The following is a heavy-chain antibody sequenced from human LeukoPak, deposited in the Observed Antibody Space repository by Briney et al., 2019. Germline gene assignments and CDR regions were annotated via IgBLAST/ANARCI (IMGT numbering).Heavy chain of an antibody. CDR2: IYYSGST. Sequence: PSETLSLTCTVSGGSISSGGYYWSWIRQHPGKGLEWIGYIYYSGSTYYNPSLKSRVTISVDTSKNQFSLKLSSVTAADTAVYYCAREGGTYYDFWSGYYSVGYFDYWGQGTLVTVSS. D-gene: IGHD3-3*01. CDR3: AREGGTYYDFWSGYYSVGYFDY. V-gene: IGHV4-31*03. CDR1: GGSISSGGYY. J-gene: IGHJ4*02.